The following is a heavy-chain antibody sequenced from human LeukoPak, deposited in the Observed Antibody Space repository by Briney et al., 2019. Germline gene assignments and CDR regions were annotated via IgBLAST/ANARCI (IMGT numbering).Heavy chain of an antibody. D-gene: IGHD6-19*01. J-gene: IGHJ5*02. CDR2: ISYDGSNK. V-gene: IGHV3-30*03. CDR3: ARAPSGWYRNWFDP. CDR1: GFTFSSYS. Sequence: GGSLRLSCAASGFTFSSYSMNWVRQAPGKGLEWVAVISYDGSNKYYADSVKGRFTISRDNSKNTLYLQMNSLRAEDTAVYYCARAPSGWYRNWFDPWGQGTLVTVSS.